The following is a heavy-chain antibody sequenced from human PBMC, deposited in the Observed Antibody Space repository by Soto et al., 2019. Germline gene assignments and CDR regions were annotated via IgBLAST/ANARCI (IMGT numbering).Heavy chain of an antibody. CDR1: GFTVSNNY. V-gene: IGHV3-53*01. D-gene: IGHD3-10*01. J-gene: IGHJ4*02. Sequence: VGSLRLSCAASGFTVSNNYMSWVRQAPGKGLEWVSLIYSGITTYYADSVKGRFTVSRDNSKNTLYLHMNSLSVEDSAVYYCARIRGAGWELHYNYFDNWGQGTLVTVSS. CDR3: ARIRGAGWELHYNYFDN. CDR2: IYSGITT.